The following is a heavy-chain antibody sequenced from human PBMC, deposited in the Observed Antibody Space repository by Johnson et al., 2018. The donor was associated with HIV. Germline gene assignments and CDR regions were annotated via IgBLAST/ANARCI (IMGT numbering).Heavy chain of an antibody. D-gene: IGHD5-12*01. CDR2: INWNGGNT. J-gene: IGHJ3*02. Sequence: VQVVESGGGVVRPGGSLRLSCAASGFTFDDYGMSWVRQAPGKGLEWVSGINWNGGNTGYADSVKGRFTISRDNAKNSLNLQMNSLRAEDTALYYCARSPRYGNMVATIRPFDIWGQGTMVTVSS. V-gene: IGHV3-20*04. CDR1: GFTFDDYG. CDR3: ARSPRYGNMVATIRPFDI.